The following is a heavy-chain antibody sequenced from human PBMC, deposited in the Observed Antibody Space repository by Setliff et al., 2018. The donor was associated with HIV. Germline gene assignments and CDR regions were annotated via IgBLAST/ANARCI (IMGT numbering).Heavy chain of an antibody. CDR2: ISAYSGNT. V-gene: IGHV1-18*01. CDR1: GYTFTSYG. D-gene: IGHD5-18*01. Sequence: ASVKVSCKASGYTFTSYGISWVRQAPGQGLEWMGWISAYSGNTNYAQKIQGRVTMTTDTSTSTAYMELRSLRSDDTAAYYCARDDADTAMVIAFDIWGQGTMVTVSS. J-gene: IGHJ3*02. CDR3: ARDDADTAMVIAFDI.